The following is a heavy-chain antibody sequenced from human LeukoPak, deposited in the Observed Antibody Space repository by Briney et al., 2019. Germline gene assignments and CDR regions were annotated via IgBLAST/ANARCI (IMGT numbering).Heavy chain of an antibody. D-gene: IGHD2-15*01. J-gene: IGHJ4*02. V-gene: IGHV3-9*03. Sequence: GRSLRLSCTVSGFTFDNYAMHWVRQAPGKGLEWVSGISWNSGSIGYVDSVKGRFTISRDYAKNSLYLQMDSLRAEDMALYYCVKDLSLGFCSGGSCSAHFDYWGQGTLVTVSS. CDR2: ISWNSGSI. CDR3: VKDLSLGFCSGGSCSAHFDY. CDR1: GFTFDNYA.